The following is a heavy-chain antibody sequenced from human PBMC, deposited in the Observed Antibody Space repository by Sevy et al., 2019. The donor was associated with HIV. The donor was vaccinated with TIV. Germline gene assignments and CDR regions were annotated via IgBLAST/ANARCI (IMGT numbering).Heavy chain of an antibody. Sequence: SETLSLTCAVYGGSVSGYYWSWIRQPPGKGLEWIGEINHSGSTNYNPSLKSRVTISVDTSKNQFSLKLSSVTAADTAVYYCARPRIVGATGYDYWGQGTLVTVSS. V-gene: IGHV4-34*01. CDR2: INHSGST. J-gene: IGHJ4*02. CDR3: ARPRIVGATGYDY. D-gene: IGHD1-26*01. CDR1: GGSVSGYY.